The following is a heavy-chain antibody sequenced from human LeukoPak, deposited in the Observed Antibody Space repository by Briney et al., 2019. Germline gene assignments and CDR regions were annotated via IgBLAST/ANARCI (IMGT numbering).Heavy chain of an antibody. J-gene: IGHJ6*03. V-gene: IGHV1-46*01. CDR3: ARDRVSRGSSSLYYYYMDV. CDR1: GYTFTSYY. CDR2: INPSGGST. D-gene: IGHD6-6*01. Sequence: ASVNVSYKASGYTFTSYYMHWVRQAPGQGLEGMGIINPSGGSTSYAQKFQGRVTMTRDTSTSTVYMELSSLRSEDTAVYYCARDRVSRGSSSLYYYYMDVWGKGTTVTVSS.